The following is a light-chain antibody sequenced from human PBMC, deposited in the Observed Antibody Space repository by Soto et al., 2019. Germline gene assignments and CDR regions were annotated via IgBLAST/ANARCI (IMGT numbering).Light chain of an antibody. Sequence: EIVLTQSPATLSLSPGERATLSCRASQSVSSYLAWYQQKPGQAPRLLIYDASNRATGIPARFSGSGSGTDFTLTIRSLEPEDVAVYYCQQRSNWPRTFGQGTKVEIK. CDR2: DAS. J-gene: IGKJ1*01. CDR3: QQRSNWPRT. CDR1: QSVSSY. V-gene: IGKV3-11*01.